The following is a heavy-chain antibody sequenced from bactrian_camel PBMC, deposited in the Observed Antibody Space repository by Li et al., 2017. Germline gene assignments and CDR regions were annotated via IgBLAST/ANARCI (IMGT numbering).Heavy chain of an antibody. J-gene: IGHJ4*01. CDR3: NSWPPPAAGTGDDY. CDR2: IDSDGNT. CDR1: GLTLSTNS. Sequence: HVQLVESGGGSVQTGGSLTLSCAASGLTLSTNSMGWIRQAPGTEREVVAAIDSDGNTRYADSVKGRFTISHDNAKNVLFLQMNNLTSEDTAMYYCNSWPPPAAGTGDDYWGQGTQVTVS. V-gene: IGHV3S53*01.